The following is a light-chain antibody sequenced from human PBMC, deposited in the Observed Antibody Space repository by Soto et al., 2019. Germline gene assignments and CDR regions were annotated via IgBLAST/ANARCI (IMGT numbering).Light chain of an antibody. V-gene: IGKV1-39*01. J-gene: IGKJ1*01. CDR3: QQSYSRET. Sequence: DIQMTQSPSSLSASVGDRVTITCRASQSISSYLNWYQQKPGKAPKLLIYAASSLQSGVPSRFSGSGSGTDFTLTISSLQPEDFATYYCQQSYSRETFGQVTKVEIK. CDR1: QSISSY. CDR2: AAS.